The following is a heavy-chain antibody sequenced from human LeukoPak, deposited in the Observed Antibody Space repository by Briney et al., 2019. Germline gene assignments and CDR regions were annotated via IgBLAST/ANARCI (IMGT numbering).Heavy chain of an antibody. CDR3: TRATSYDILTGYFDY. J-gene: IGHJ4*02. CDR2: ISSSGSTI. Sequence: PGGSLRLSCAASGFTFSDYYMSWIRQAPGKGLEWVSYISSSGSTIYYADSVKGRFIISRDNAKNSLYLQMNSLRAEDTAVYYCTRATSYDILTGYFDYWGQGTLVTVSS. CDR1: GFTFSDYY. V-gene: IGHV3-11*04. D-gene: IGHD3-9*01.